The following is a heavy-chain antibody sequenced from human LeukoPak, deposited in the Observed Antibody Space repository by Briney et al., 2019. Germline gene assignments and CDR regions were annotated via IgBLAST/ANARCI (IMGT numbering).Heavy chain of an antibody. J-gene: IGHJ4*02. V-gene: IGHV4-34*01. D-gene: IGHD3-10*01. CDR3: ARVGEELEVDY. CDR1: GGSFSGYY. CDR2: INHSGST. Sequence: PSETLSLTCAVYGGSFSGYYWSWIRQPPGKGLEWIGEINHSGSTNYNPPLKSRVTISVDTSKNQFSLKLSSVTAADTAVYYCARVGEELEVDYWGQGTLVTVSS.